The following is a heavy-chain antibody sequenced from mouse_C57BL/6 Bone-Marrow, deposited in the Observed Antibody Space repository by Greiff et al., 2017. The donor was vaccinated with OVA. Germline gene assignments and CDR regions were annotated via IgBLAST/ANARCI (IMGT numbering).Heavy chain of an antibody. V-gene: IGHV1-7*01. CDR2: INPSSGYT. Sequence: QVQLKQSGAELAKPGASVKLSCKASGYTFTSYWMHWVKQRPGQGLEWIGYINPSSGYTKYNQKFKDKATLTADKSSSTAYMQLSSLTYEDSAVYYCARRKLRLSSWFAYWGQGTLVTVSA. CDR1: GYTFTSYW. J-gene: IGHJ3*01. CDR3: ARRKLRLSSWFAY. D-gene: IGHD3-2*02.